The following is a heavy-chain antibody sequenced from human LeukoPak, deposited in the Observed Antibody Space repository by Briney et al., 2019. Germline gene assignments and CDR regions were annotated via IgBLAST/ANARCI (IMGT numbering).Heavy chain of an antibody. CDR1: GYTFTIYY. V-gene: IGHV1-46*03. D-gene: IGHD3-10*01. Sequence: ASVKVSCKASGYTFTIYYIHWVRQAPAQGLEWMGIINPSGGSTTYAQMFQGRVTMARDTSTCTVYMELSSLRSDDTAVYYCARVDAYGSGTCNPRLSFDYWGQGTPVTVSS. CDR2: INPSGGST. CDR3: ARVDAYGSGTCNPRLSFDY. J-gene: IGHJ4*02.